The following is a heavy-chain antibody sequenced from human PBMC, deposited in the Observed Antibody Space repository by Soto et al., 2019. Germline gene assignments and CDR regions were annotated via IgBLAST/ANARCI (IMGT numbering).Heavy chain of an antibody. CDR3: AKDRNTAMVDLDY. CDR1: GFTFSSYG. J-gene: IGHJ4*02. Sequence: QVQLVESGGGVVQPGRSLRLSCAASGFTFSSYGMHWVRQAPGKGLEWVAVISYDGSNKYYADSVKGRFTISRDNSKNTLYLQMNSLRAEDTAVYYCAKDRNTAMVDLDYWGQGTLVTVSS. CDR2: ISYDGSNK. D-gene: IGHD5-18*01. V-gene: IGHV3-30*18.